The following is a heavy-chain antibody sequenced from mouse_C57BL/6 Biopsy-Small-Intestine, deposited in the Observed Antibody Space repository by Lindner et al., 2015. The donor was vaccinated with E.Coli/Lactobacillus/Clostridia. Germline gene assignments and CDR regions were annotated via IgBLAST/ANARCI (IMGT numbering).Heavy chain of an antibody. CDR3: ARVAWFAY. CDR1: GYTFTDYN. V-gene: IGHV1-22*01. Sequence: VQLQESGPELVKPGASVKMSCKASGYTFTDYNMHWVKQSHGKSLEWIGHISPYNGGTSYNQKFKGKATLTVDTSSSTAYMELRSLTSEDSAVYFCARVAWFAYWGQGTLVTVSA. CDR2: ISPYNGGT. J-gene: IGHJ3*01.